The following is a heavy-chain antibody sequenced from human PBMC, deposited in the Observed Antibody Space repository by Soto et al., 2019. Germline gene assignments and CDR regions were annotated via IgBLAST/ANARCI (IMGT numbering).Heavy chain of an antibody. CDR2: ISSSGRA. V-gene: IGHV4-31*03. J-gene: IGHJ4*02. CDR3: ARGDNDY. CDR1: GGSVNNNAYS. Sequence: SETLSLTCTVSGGSVNNNAYSWTWIRQHPGKGPECIGHISSSGRASYNPSLKSRVTMTRDTFTSTIYMELSSLRSEDTAVYYCARGDNDYWGQGTLVTVSS.